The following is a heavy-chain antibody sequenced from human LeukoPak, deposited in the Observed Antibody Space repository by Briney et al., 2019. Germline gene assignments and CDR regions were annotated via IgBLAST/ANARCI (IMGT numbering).Heavy chain of an antibody. CDR2: IYHNGTH. CDR3: ATAPILRGEGGEHYKYGMDV. Sequence: PSGTLSLTCAVSVGAISSGNWWTWVRQSPGKGREWIGEIYHNGTHNYNPSLKSRVTISADTFKNHFSLKLTSVTAADTAVYYCATAPILRGEGGEHYKYGMDVWGQGTTVIVSS. CDR1: VGAISSGNW. V-gene: IGHV4-4*02. J-gene: IGHJ6*02. D-gene: IGHD2-2*02.